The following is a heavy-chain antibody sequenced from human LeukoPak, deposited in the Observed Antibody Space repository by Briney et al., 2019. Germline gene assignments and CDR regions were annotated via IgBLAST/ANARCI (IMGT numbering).Heavy chain of an antibody. Sequence: GGSLRLSCAASGFTFSSYEMNWVRQARGKGLEWVPYISSSGSTIYYADSVKGRFIISRDNAKNSLYLQMNSLRAEDTAVYYCARDGRITILYYYYGMDVWGQGTTVTVSS. V-gene: IGHV3-48*03. CDR3: ARDGRITILYYYYGMDV. J-gene: IGHJ6*02. CDR2: ISSSGSTI. D-gene: IGHD3-3*01. CDR1: GFTFSSYE.